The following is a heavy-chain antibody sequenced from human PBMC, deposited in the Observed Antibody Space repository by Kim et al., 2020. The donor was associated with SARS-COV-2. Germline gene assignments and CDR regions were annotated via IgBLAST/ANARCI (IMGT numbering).Heavy chain of an antibody. CDR1: GFTFTSYA. CDR3: AASSTPNYYYYGMDV. Sequence: GGSLRLSCAASGFTFTSYAMSWVRQAPGKGLEWVSAISGSGGSTYYADSVKGRFTISRDNSKNTLYLQMNSLRAEDTAVYYCAASSTPNYYYYGMDVWGQGTTVTVSS. CDR2: ISGSGGST. D-gene: IGHD2-2*01. J-gene: IGHJ6*02. V-gene: IGHV3-23*01.